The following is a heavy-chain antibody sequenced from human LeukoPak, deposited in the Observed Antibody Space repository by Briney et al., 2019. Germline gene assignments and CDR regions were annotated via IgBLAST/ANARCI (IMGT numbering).Heavy chain of an antibody. CDR3: ARAMYSSSSHYYYGMDV. Sequence: GASVKVSCKASGYTFTSYGISWVRQAPGQGLEWMGWISAYNGNTNYAQKLQGRVTMTTDTSTSTAYMELRSLRSDDTAVYYCARAMYSSSSHYYYGMDVWGQGTTVTVSS. CDR1: GYTFTSYG. V-gene: IGHV1-18*01. CDR2: ISAYNGNT. D-gene: IGHD6-6*01. J-gene: IGHJ6*02.